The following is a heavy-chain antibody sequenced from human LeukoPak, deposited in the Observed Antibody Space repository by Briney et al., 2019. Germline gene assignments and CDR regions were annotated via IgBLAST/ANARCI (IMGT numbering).Heavy chain of an antibody. J-gene: IGHJ4*02. Sequence: GESLKISCKGSGYSFTSYWIGWVRQMPGKGLERMGIIYPGDSDTRYSPSFQGQVTISADKSISTAYLQWSSLKASDTAMYYCARPWHDFWSPLAYWGQGTLVTVSS. V-gene: IGHV5-51*01. CDR1: GYSFTSYW. CDR2: IYPGDSDT. D-gene: IGHD3-3*01. CDR3: ARPWHDFWSPLAY.